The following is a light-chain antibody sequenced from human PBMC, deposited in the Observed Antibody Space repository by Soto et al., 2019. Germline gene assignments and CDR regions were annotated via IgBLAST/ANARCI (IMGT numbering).Light chain of an antibody. CDR2: DVS. CDR3: SSYTSSTPVV. V-gene: IGLV2-14*01. J-gene: IGLJ2*01. Sequence: QSALTQPASVSGSPGQSITIYCTGTSSDVGAYNYVSWYQQHPGKAPKLMIYDVSNRPSGVSNRFSGSKSGNAASLTISGLQAEDEADYYCSSYTSSTPVVFGGGTKVTVL. CDR1: SSDVGAYNY.